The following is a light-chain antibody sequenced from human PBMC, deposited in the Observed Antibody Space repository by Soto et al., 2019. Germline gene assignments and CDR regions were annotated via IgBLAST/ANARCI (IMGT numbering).Light chain of an antibody. CDR2: HAF. CDR1: QSVYSN. J-gene: IGKJ1*01. V-gene: IGKV3-15*01. Sequence: EIVMTQSPATLSVSPGERATLSCRASQSVYSNLAWYQQRAGQTPRLLIYHAFTRATGIPARFSGSGSGTEFALTISSLQSEDFAVYFCQQYNKWPRTFGQGTKVDIK. CDR3: QQYNKWPRT.